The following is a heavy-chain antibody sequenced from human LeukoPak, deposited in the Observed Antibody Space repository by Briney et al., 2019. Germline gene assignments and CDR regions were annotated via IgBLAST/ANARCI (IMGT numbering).Heavy chain of an antibody. Sequence: SVKVYCKASGYTFTDYYMHWARQAPGQGFEWMGWINPNDGDTNYAQKVQGRVTMTRDTSISTAHMEVSRLRSDDTAVYYCARANFLYCSSTTCLFDYWGQGTLVTVSS. CDR1: GYTFTDYY. D-gene: IGHD2-2*01. V-gene: IGHV1-2*02. J-gene: IGHJ4*02. CDR3: ARANFLYCSSTTCLFDY. CDR2: INPNDGDT.